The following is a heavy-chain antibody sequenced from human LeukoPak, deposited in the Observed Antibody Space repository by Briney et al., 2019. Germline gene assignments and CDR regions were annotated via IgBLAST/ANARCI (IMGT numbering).Heavy chain of an antibody. CDR2: FDPDNAER. D-gene: IGHD3-3*01. V-gene: IGHV1-24*01. J-gene: IGHJ1*01. CDR3: ATGQTTPVLVDTLHF. CDR1: ESTVTEFS. Sequence: ASVKVSFKVSESTVTEFSIHWVRQAPGKGLEWMGGFDPDNAERVFARKFQGRVTMTEDTSTNTAHMELTSLGSEDTAVYYCATGQTTPVLVDTLHFWGQGTRVTVSS.